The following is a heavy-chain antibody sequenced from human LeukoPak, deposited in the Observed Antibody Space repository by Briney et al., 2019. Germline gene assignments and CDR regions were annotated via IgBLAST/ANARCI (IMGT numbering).Heavy chain of an antibody. CDR1: GFTFSSYA. D-gene: IGHD4-11*01. CDR2: IDGRGSST. Sequence: GGSLRLSCAASGFTFSSYAMSWVRQAPNKGLEWVSTIDGRGSSTFSADSVKGRFTISRDNSKNTLYLQLNSLRAEDTAVYYCARETTWILDYWGQGTLVTVSS. J-gene: IGHJ4*02. V-gene: IGHV3-23*01. CDR3: ARETTWILDY.